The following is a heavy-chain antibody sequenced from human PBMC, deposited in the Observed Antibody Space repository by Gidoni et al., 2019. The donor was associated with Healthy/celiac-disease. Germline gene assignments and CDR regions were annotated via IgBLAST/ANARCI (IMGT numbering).Heavy chain of an antibody. CDR1: GGSFSGYY. Sequence: QVQLQQWGAGLLKPSETLSLTCAVYGGSFSGYYWSWIRQPPGKGLEWIGEINHSGSPNYNPCLKSRVTISVDTSKNQFSLKLSSVTAADTAVYYCARGPTAPDPVVPAAMVPRWFDPWGQGTLVTVSS. CDR3: ARGPTAPDPVVPAAMVPRWFDP. V-gene: IGHV4-34*01. D-gene: IGHD2-2*01. J-gene: IGHJ5*02. CDR2: INHSGSP.